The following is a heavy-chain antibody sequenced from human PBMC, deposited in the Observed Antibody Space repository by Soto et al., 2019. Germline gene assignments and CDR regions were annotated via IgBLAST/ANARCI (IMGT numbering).Heavy chain of an antibody. CDR3: ARGQLVWYGDLTPYHRDMDV. J-gene: IGHJ6*02. CDR2: ISHDGGT. CDR1: GGSFDDFY. Sequence: QVQLQQWGAGLLRPSETLSLTCAFYGGSFDDFYWSWVRQSPGKGLEWVGEISHDGGTNYSPSLARRASISVDTSKNQCSLHLRSVTAADTGLYYCARGQLVWYGDLTPYHRDMDVWGQGTTGTVSS. D-gene: IGHD3-10*01. V-gene: IGHV4-34*02.